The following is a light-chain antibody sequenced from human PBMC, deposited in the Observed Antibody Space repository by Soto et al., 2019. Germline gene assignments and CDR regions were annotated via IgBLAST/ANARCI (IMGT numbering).Light chain of an antibody. J-gene: IGLJ1*01. V-gene: IGLV2-14*03. CDR3: CSYGSSKTYN. Sequence: QSVLTQPASVSGSPGQSITISCTGPRLYVRGYNYVSWYQQQTGKAPKLILFAVTNRPSVVSDRFYGSNSDNTASLTISGLQTEDDADYYCCSYGSSKTYNIGTVAKGTVL. CDR2: AVT. CDR1: RLYVRGYNY.